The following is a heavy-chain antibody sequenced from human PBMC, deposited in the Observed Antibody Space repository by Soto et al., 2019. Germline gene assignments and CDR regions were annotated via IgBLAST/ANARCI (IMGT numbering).Heavy chain of an antibody. CDR2: ISGSGGNA. CDR1: GFTFSSYA. J-gene: IGHJ6*02. V-gene: IGHV3-23*01. Sequence: SGGSLRLSCAASGFTFSSYAMSWVRQAPGKGLGWVSTISGSGGNAYYADSVKGRFSISRDNSKNTLRLQMNSLRADDTAVYYCAKDGASGSYPPYYYYFGMDVWGQGTTVTVSS. D-gene: IGHD1-26*01. CDR3: AKDGASGSYPPYYYYFGMDV.